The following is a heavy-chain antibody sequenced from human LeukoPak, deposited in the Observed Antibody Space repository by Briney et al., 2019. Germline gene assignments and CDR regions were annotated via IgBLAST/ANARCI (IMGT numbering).Heavy chain of an antibody. J-gene: IGHJ6*02. Sequence: ASVKVSCKASGYTFTSYDINWVRQATGQGLEWMGWMNPNSGNTGYAQKFQGRVTMTRNTSISTAYMELSSLRSEDTVVYYCARPGDGGGTSGYYYYGMDVWGQGTTVTVSS. CDR1: GYTFTSYD. CDR2: MNPNSGNT. V-gene: IGHV1-8*01. CDR3: ARPGDGGGTSGYYYYGMDV. D-gene: IGHD7-27*01.